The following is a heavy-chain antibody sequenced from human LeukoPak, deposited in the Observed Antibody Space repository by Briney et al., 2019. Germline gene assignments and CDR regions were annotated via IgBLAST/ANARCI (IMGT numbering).Heavy chain of an antibody. CDR1: GGSFSGYY. CDR2: INHSGST. V-gene: IGHV4-34*01. CDR3: ARAMRELLVPLDY. Sequence: SETLSLTCAVYGGSFSGYYWSWIRQPPGKGLEWIGEINHSGSTYYNPSLKSRVTISVDTSKNQFSLKLSSVTAADTAVYYCARAMRELLVPLDYWGQGTLVTVSS. J-gene: IGHJ4*02. D-gene: IGHD1-26*01.